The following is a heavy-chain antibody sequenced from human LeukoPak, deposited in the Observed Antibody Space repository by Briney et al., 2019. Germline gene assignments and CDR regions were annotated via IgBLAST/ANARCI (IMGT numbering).Heavy chain of an antibody. D-gene: IGHD4-23*01. V-gene: IGHV1-18*01. CDR2: ISAYNGNT. CDR1: GYTFTSYG. CDR3: VTVTPTYGGLDPFDY. Sequence: VGSVKVSCKASGYTFTSYGISWVRQASGQGLEWMGWISAYNGNTNYAQKLQGRVTMTTDTSTSTAYMELRSLRSDDTAVYYYVTVTPTYGGLDPFDYWGQGTLVTVSS. J-gene: IGHJ4*02.